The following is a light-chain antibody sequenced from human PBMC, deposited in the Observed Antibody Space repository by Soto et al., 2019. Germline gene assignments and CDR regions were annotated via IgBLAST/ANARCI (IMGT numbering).Light chain of an antibody. CDR1: QVIRNE. CDR3: LQDSSYPRT. J-gene: IGKJ1*01. CDR2: GTS. Sequence: AIQMTQSPSSMSASIGDRVTITCRASQVIRNEVGWYQQRPGKAPKLLVYGTSYLESGVPSRFSGGGSGTDFTLTISSLQPEDFATYYCLQDSSYPRTFGQGTTVEL. V-gene: IGKV1-6*02.